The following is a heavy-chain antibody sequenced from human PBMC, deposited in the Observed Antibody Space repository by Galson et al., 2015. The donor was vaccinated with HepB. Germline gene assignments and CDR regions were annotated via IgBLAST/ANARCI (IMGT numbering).Heavy chain of an antibody. CDR1: GGTFSSYA. CDR3: ARNGREVGATIWFDP. V-gene: IGHV1-69*10. D-gene: IGHD1-26*01. Sequence: SVKVSCKASGGTFSSYAISWVRQAPGQGLEWMGGIIPILGIANYAQKFQGRVTITADKSTSTAYMELSSLRSEDTAVYYCARNGREVGATIWFDPWGQGTLVTVSS. CDR2: IIPILGIA. J-gene: IGHJ5*02.